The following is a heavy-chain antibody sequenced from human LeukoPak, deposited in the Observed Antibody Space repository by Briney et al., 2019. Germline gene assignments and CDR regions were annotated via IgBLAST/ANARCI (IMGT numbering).Heavy chain of an antibody. J-gene: IGHJ4*02. CDR2: MYNSGST. Sequence: SETLSLTCTVSDGSISSDYWSWIRQPPGKGLEWIGYMYNSGSTNYNPSLKSRVTISVDTSKNQFSLKLSSVTAADTAVYYCARHRVGATRDFDYWGQGTLVTVSS. CDR1: DGSISSDY. D-gene: IGHD1-26*01. V-gene: IGHV4-59*08. CDR3: ARHRVGATRDFDY.